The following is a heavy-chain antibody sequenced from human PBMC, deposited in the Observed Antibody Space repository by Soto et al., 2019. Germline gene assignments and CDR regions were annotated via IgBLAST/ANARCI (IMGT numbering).Heavy chain of an antibody. CDR3: ARGQQAAIGDYYYHGLDV. D-gene: IGHD3-10*01. CDR2: IRSRANNYAT. CDR1: GFIFRGSA. J-gene: IGHJ6*02. V-gene: IGHV3-73*01. Sequence: GGSRRLSCAAAGFIFRGSAMHWGRKAPGKGLEWVGRIRSRANNYATSSGASVRGRFTFFRDDSKNMAYLQMNTLKTEDTAIYYCARGQQAAIGDYYYHGLDVWGQGTSVTVSS.